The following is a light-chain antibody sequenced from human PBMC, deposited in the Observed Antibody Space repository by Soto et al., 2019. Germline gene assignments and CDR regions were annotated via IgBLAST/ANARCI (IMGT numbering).Light chain of an antibody. J-gene: IGLJ2*01. CDR2: DVS. V-gene: IGLV2-14*01. CDR1: SSDFGGYNY. Sequence: QSALTQPASVSGSPGQSIAISCTGTSSDFGGYNYVSWYQQHPGKAPKLMIYDVSNRPSGVSNRVSGSKSGNTASLTISGHQAEDEADYYCSSYTSISTVVFGGGTEVTV. CDR3: SSYTSISTVV.